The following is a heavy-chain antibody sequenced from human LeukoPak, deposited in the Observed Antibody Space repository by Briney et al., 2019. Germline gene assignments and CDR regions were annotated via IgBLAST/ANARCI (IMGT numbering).Heavy chain of an antibody. D-gene: IGHD6-13*01. V-gene: IGHV4-31*03. Sequence: SQTLSLTCTVSGGSISSGGYYWSWIRQHPGKGLEWIGYIYYSGSTYYNPSLKSRVTISVDTSKNQFSLKLSSVTAADTAVYYYARGDSVRSSSWYNYYYYYMDVWGKGTTVTVSS. CDR3: ARGDSVRSSSWYNYYYYYMDV. CDR1: GGSISSGGYY. CDR2: IYYSGST. J-gene: IGHJ6*03.